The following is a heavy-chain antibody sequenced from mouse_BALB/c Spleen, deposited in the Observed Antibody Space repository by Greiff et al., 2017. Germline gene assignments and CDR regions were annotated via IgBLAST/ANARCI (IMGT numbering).Heavy chain of an antibody. CDR1: GFNIKDTY. CDR2: IDPANGNT. D-gene: IGHD2-1*01. J-gene: IGHJ2*01. CDR3: ASAGNYGY. V-gene: IGHV14-3*02. Sequence: EVKLMESGAELVKPGASVKLSCTASGFNIKDTYMHWVKQRPEQGLEWIGRIDPANGNTKYDPKFQGKATITADTSSNTAYLQLSSLTSEDTAVYYCASAGNYGYWGQGTTLTVSS.